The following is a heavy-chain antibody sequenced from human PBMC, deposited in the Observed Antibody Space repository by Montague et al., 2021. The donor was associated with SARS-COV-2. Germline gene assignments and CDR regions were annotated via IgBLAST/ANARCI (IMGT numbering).Heavy chain of an antibody. V-gene: IGHV3-30-3*01. Sequence: SLILSCAASGFTFSSYAMHWVRQAPGKGLVWVAVISYDGSNKYYXDSVKGRFTISRDNSKNTLYLQMNSLRAEDTAVYYCARARSGSYLYYFDYWGQGTLVSVSS. D-gene: IGHD1-26*01. CDR2: ISYDGSNK. J-gene: IGHJ4*02. CDR3: ARARSGSYLYYFDY. CDR1: GFTFSSYA.